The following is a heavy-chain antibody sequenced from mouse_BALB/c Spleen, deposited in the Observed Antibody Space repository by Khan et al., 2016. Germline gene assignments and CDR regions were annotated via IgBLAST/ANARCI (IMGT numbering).Heavy chain of an antibody. Sequence: VQLQQSGPDLVKPGASVKISCKASGYTFTDYNMHWMKQSHGKSLEWIGYIYPYNGGTGYNQKFKNKATLTVDNSSSTASMELRSLTSEDSAVYFCARSNYWYFDVWGAGTTVTVSS. CDR2: IYPYNGGT. V-gene: IGHV1S29*02. J-gene: IGHJ1*01. CDR1: GYTFTDYN. CDR3: ARSNYWYFDV.